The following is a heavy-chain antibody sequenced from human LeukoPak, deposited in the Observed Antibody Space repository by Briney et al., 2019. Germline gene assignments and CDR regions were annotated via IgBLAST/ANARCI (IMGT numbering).Heavy chain of an antibody. V-gene: IGHV3-30*02. Sequence: GGSLRLSCAASGFTFSSYGMHWARQAPGKGLEWVAFIRYDGSNKYYADSVKGRFTISRDNAKNSLYLQMNSLRAEDTALYYCAKESMVRGVMSPFDYWGQGTLVTVSS. CDR2: IRYDGSNK. CDR3: AKESMVRGVMSPFDY. J-gene: IGHJ4*02. CDR1: GFTFSSYG. D-gene: IGHD3-10*01.